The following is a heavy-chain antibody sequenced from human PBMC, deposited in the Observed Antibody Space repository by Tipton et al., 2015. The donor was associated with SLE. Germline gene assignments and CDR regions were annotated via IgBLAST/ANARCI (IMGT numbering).Heavy chain of an antibody. Sequence: TLSLTCAVSGGSIRSSNRWSWVRQPPGKGLEWIGEIHHSGSTNYNSSLKSRLTISVDTSKNQFSLKLSSVTAADTAVYYCARSLSRKWTLDRWGQGSLVTVSS. CDR3: ARSLSRKWTLDR. CDR2: IHHSGST. CDR1: GGSIRSSNR. V-gene: IGHV4-4*02. D-gene: IGHD1-26*01. J-gene: IGHJ5*02.